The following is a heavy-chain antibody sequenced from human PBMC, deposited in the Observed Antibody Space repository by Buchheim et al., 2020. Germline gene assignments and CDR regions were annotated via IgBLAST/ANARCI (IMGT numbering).Heavy chain of an antibody. Sequence: QVQLQESGPGLVKPSQTLSLTCTVSGDSISSGDYCCTWVRQHPGKGLEWIGYLYYSGNTYYNPSLKSRVTISVDTSKNQFSLKPSSVTAADTAVYYCARRSTSGNFDYWGQGTL. J-gene: IGHJ4*02. V-gene: IGHV4-31*03. D-gene: IGHD6-13*01. CDR1: GDSISSGDYC. CDR2: LYYSGNT. CDR3: ARRSTSGNFDY.